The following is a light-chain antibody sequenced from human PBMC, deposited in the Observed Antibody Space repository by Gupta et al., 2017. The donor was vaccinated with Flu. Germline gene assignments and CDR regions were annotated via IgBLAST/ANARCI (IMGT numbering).Light chain of an antibody. CDR3: QQRYSSPQT. V-gene: IGKV1-39*01. CDR2: AAS. CDR1: QSITTY. J-gene: IGKJ1*01. Sequence: PSSLSASVGDRVTVTCRASQSITTYLNWYQQKPGEAPRLLINAASTSQSGVPSRFSGSGSGTDFTLTINSLQPEDFATYYCQQRYSSPQTFGQGTKVE.